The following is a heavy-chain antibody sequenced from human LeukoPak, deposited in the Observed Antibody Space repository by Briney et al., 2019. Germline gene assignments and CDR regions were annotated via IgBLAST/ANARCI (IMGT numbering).Heavy chain of an antibody. CDR1: GFTFSSYA. J-gene: IGHJ3*02. CDR2: ISGSGGST. CDR3: ARLGEMATFWEALATNAFDI. Sequence: GGSLRLSCAASGFTFSSYAMSWVRQAPGKGLEWVSAISGSGGSTYYADSVKGRFTISRDNARNTLYLQMNSLRAEDTAVYYCARLGEMATFWEALATNAFDIWGQGTMVTVSS. D-gene: IGHD5-24*01. V-gene: IGHV3-23*01.